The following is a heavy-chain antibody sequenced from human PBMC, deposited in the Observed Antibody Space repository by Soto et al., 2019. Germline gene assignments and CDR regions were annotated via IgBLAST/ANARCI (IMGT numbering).Heavy chain of an antibody. Sequence: EVQLVESGGGLVQPGGSQRLSCAASGFTFDDYAMHWVRQAPGKGLEWVSGNSWNSGRIAYADSVKGRFTISRDNAKNSLYLQMNSLIAEDTALYYCAKDKATGTALTYYGMDVWGQGTTVTVSS. CDR3: AKDKATGTALTYYGMDV. V-gene: IGHV3-9*01. J-gene: IGHJ6*02. D-gene: IGHD1-1*01. CDR1: GFTFDDYA. CDR2: NSWNSGRI.